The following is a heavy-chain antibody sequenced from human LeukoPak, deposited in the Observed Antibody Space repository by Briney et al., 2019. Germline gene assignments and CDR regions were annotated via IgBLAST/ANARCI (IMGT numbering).Heavy chain of an antibody. Sequence: SVKVSCKASGGTFSSYAISWVRQAPGQGLEWMGGIIPIFGTANYAQKFQGRVTITADESTSTAYMELSSLRSEDTAVYYCARDPLTIPNYYYHYMDVWGKGTTVTVSS. CDR2: IIPIFGTA. CDR3: ARDPLTIPNYYYHYMDV. D-gene: IGHD1/OR15-1a*01. CDR1: GGTFSSYA. J-gene: IGHJ6*03. V-gene: IGHV1-69*01.